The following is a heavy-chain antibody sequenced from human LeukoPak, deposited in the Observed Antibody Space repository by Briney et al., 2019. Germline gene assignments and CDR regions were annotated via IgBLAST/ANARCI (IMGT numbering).Heavy chain of an antibody. J-gene: IGHJ1*01. V-gene: IGHV3-23*01. D-gene: IGHD3-22*01. CDR2: ISGSGGST. Sequence: GGSLRLSCAASGFTFSSYAMSWVRQAPGKGLEWVSAISGSGGSTYYADSVKGRFTISRDNSKNTLYLQMNSLRAEDTAVYYCAKDGTPYRYYGSSGYSADFQHWGQGTLVTVSS. CDR3: AKDGTPYRYYGSSGYSADFQH. CDR1: GFTFSSYA.